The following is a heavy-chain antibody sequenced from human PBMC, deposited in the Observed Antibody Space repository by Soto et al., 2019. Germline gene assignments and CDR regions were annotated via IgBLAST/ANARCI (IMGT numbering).Heavy chain of an antibody. CDR3: ARERAGGIDY. V-gene: IGHV4-34*01. CDR1: GGSFSGYY. CDR2: INHSGST. Sequence: SETLSLTCAVYGGSFSGYYWSWIRQPPGKGLEWIGEINHSGSTNYNPSLKSRVTISVDTSKNQFSLKLSSVTAADTDVYYCARERAGGIDYWGQGTLVTVSS. D-gene: IGHD1-26*01. J-gene: IGHJ4*02.